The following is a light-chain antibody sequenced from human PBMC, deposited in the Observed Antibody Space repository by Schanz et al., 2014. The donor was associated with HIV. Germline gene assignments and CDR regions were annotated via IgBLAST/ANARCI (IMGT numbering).Light chain of an antibody. CDR2: GAS. Sequence: DIVLRQSPGSLSLSPGERATLSCRASYSVASNYLAWYQQKPGQAPRLLIYGASTRATGIPDRFSGSGSGTDFTLTISRLESEDFAVYYCQHYGSSPPWTFGQGTKLEIK. V-gene: IGKV3-20*01. CDR3: QHYGSSPPWT. CDR1: YSVASNY. J-gene: IGKJ2*02.